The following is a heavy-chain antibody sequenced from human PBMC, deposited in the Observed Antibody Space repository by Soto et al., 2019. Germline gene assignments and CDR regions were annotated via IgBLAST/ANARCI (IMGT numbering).Heavy chain of an antibody. D-gene: IGHD6-19*01. CDR2: IFHDGNT. CDR1: GASIGSGGW. V-gene: IGHV4-4*02. Sequence: SETLSLTCAVSGASIGSGGWWSWVRQPPGKGLEWIAEIFHDGNTNYSPSLKSRVTISVDKSQNQFSLNVYSVTAADTAVYYCARHEGWAGPDQWGQGTLVTVSS. CDR3: ARHEGWAGPDQ. J-gene: IGHJ5*02.